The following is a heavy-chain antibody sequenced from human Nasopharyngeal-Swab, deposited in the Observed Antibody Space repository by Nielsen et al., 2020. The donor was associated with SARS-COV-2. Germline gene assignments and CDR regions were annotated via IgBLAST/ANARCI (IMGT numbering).Heavy chain of an antibody. J-gene: IGHJ5*02. Sequence: VRQAPGKGLEWVSSISSSSSYIYYADSVKGRFTISRDNAKNSLYLQMNSLRAEDTAVYYCARQTSFGDWFDPWGQGTLVTVSS. CDR3: ARQTSFGDWFDP. CDR2: ISSSSSYI. D-gene: IGHD2/OR15-2a*01. V-gene: IGHV3-21*01.